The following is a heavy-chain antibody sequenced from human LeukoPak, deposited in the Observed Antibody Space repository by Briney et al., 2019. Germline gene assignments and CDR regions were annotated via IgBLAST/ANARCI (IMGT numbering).Heavy chain of an antibody. CDR3: ARSEGHSYHH. CDR2: ISIYNSDT. CDR1: GYIFTSNG. V-gene: IGHV1-18*01. Sequence: SSVKVSCKASGYIFTSNGISWVRQAPGQGRQWMGWISIYNSDTKCPQKCQGSLTMNTDSSTNTAYMDLRGVSSGETAMYYCARSEGHSYHHWGQGTLVTVSS. J-gene: IGHJ5*02. D-gene: IGHD3-16*02.